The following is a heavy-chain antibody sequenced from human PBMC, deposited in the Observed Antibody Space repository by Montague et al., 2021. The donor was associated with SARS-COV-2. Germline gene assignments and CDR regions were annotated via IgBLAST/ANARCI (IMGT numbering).Heavy chain of an antibody. V-gene: IGHV3-23*03. CDR2: IFGSGSSP. J-gene: IGHJ2*01. CDR3: AKDGATVRGLINWYFDL. Sequence: SLRLSCAASGFTFSHYAMHWVRQAPGKGLEWVSVIFGSGSSPYYXGSVRGRFPVSRDNSKNTLYLQMNNLRAEDTAVYYCAKDGATVRGLINWYFDLWGRGTLVTVSS. CDR1: GFTFSHYA. D-gene: IGHD3-10*01.